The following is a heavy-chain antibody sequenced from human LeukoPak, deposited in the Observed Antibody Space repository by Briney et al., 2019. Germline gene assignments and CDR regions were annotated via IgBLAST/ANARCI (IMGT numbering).Heavy chain of an antibody. CDR1: GGSFSGYY. CDR2: INHSGST. CDR3: ARGRYSLAY. Sequence: SGTLSLTCAVYGGSFSGYYWSWIRQPPGKGLEWIGEINHSGSTNYNPSLKSRVTISVDTSKNQFSLKLSSVTAADTAVYYCARGRYSLAYWGQGTLVTVSS. J-gene: IGHJ4*02. D-gene: IGHD4-11*01. V-gene: IGHV4-34*01.